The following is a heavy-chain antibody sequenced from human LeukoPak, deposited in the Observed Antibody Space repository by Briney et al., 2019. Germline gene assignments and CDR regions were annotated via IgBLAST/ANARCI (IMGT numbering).Heavy chain of an antibody. Sequence: SETLSLTCTVSGGSISSYYWSWIRQPPGKGLEWIGEINHSGSTNYNPSLKSRVTISVDTSKNQFSLKLSSVTAADTAVYYCAREVFPGGSGSYSPFDYWGQGTLVTVSS. CDR1: GGSISSYY. CDR3: AREVFPGGSGSYSPFDY. D-gene: IGHD3-10*01. J-gene: IGHJ4*02. V-gene: IGHV4-34*01. CDR2: INHSGST.